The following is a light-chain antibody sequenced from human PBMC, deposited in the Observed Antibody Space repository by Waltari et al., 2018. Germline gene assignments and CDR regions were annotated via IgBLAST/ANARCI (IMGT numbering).Light chain of an antibody. V-gene: IGLV2-23*02. Sequence: QSGLTQPASVSGSPGQSITISCTGTSSDVGNYNLVSWYQQYPGQAPKLMVSEVTKRTSGVSDRFSGSNSGNTASLTIYGLQSEDEADYYCCSYAGLGIYVFGTGTKVTVL. CDR1: SSDVGNYNL. J-gene: IGLJ1*01. CDR2: EVT. CDR3: CSYAGLGIYV.